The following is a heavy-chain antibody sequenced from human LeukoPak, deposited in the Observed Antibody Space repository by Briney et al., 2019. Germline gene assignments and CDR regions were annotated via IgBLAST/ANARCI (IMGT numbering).Heavy chain of an antibody. CDR1: GFTFDDYG. CDR2: ISGSGGST. Sequence: GGSLRLSCAASGFTFDDYGMSWVRQAPGKGLEWVSAISGSGGSTYYADSVKGRFTISRDNSKNTLYLQMNSLRAEDTAVYYCAKDHGSSDWYYFDYWGQGTLVTVSS. V-gene: IGHV3-23*01. D-gene: IGHD6-13*01. J-gene: IGHJ4*02. CDR3: AKDHGSSDWYYFDY.